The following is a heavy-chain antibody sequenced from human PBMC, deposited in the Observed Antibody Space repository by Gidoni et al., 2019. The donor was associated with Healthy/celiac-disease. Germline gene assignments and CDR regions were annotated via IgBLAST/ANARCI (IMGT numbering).Heavy chain of an antibody. V-gene: IGHV3-53*01. CDR2: IFSGGST. J-gene: IGHJ4*02. Sequence: EVQLGESGGGLIKPGGSLSLSCAASGFTVSRNYMSWVRQAPGKGLEWVSVIFSGGSTFYADSVKGRFTISRDNSKNTLYLQMNSLRAEDTAVYYCARDFGELEDYWGQGTLVTVSS. CDR3: ARDFGELEDY. CDR1: GFTVSRNY. D-gene: IGHD2-21*01.